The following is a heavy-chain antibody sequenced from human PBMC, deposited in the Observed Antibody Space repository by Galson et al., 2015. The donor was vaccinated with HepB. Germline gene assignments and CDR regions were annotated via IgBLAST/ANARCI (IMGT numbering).Heavy chain of an antibody. CDR3: ARGKNSASYSIDCY. D-gene: IGHD1-26*01. Sequence: SVKVSCKASGFTFTSYYIHWVRQAPGQGLEWMGRINPHSAGTNYAQKFQGRVTMARDTSISTAYMELSGLRFDDTAVYYCARGKNSASYSIDCYWGRGTLVTVSS. V-gene: IGHV1-2*06. CDR1: GFTFTSYY. CDR2: INPHSAGT. J-gene: IGHJ4*02.